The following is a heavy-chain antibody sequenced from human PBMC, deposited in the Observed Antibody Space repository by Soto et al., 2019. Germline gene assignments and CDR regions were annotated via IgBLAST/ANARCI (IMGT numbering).Heavy chain of an antibody. Sequence: SETLSLTCSIYSGSFSGYYWSWIRQPPGKGLEWIGEISQSVNTNYSPSLKSRVSISIDTSKKQFSLNLASVSAADTAVYYCARPPKVSGSSQARPDFWGQGTLVTVSS. CDR1: SGSFSGYY. V-gene: IGHV4-34*01. CDR2: ISQSVNT. J-gene: IGHJ4*02. CDR3: ARPPKVSGSSQARPDF. D-gene: IGHD6-6*01.